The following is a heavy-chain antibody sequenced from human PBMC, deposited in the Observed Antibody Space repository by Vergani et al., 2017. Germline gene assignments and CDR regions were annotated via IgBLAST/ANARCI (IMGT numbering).Heavy chain of an antibody. CDR2: INPSGGST. CDR3: ARDSRYCSSTSCYVGRDWFDP. J-gene: IGHJ5*02. CDR1: GYTFTSYY. D-gene: IGHD2-2*01. Sequence: QVQLVQSGAEVKKPGASVKVSCKASGYTFTSYYMHWVRQAPGQGLEWMGIINPSGGSTSYAQKFQGRVTMTRGTSTSTVYMELSSLRSEDTAVYYCARDSRYCSSTSCYVGRDWFDPWDQGTLVTVSS. V-gene: IGHV1-46*01.